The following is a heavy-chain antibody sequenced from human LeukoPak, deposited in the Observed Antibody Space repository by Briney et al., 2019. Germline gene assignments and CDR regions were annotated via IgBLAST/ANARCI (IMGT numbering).Heavy chain of an antibody. CDR3: ARGWGHYYDSSGYYPFDY. CDR2: INRSGST. Sequence: SETLSLTCAVYGRSFSGYYWSWLRHPPGKGREWIGEINRSGSTNSNPSLKCRVTISVDTSTNQFSLKLSSVTAADTAVYYCARGWGHYYDSSGYYPFDYWGQGTLVTVSS. D-gene: IGHD3-22*01. V-gene: IGHV4-34*01. J-gene: IGHJ4*02. CDR1: GRSFSGYY.